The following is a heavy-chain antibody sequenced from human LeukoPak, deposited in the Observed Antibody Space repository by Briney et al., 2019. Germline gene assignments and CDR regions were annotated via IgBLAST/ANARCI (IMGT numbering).Heavy chain of an antibody. D-gene: IGHD2-8*01. V-gene: IGHV1-2*02. Sequence: GASVKVSCKASGYTFTGYYIHWVRQAPGQGLEWMGWINPNSGGTDYAQKFQGRVTMTRDTSISTAYMELSRLRSDDTAMYYCARDDANWFDPWGQGTLVTVSS. J-gene: IGHJ5*02. CDR2: INPNSGGT. CDR1: GYTFTGYY. CDR3: ARDDANWFDP.